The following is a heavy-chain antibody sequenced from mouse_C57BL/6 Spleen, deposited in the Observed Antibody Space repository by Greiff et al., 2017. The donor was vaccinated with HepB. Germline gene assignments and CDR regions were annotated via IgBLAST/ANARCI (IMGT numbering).Heavy chain of an antibody. Sequence: QVQLQQPGAELVRPGSSVKLSCKASGYTFTSYWMHWVKQRPIQGLEWIGNIDPSDSETHYNQKFKDKATLTVDKSSSTAYMQLSSLTSEDSAVYYCARGWGSRYAMDYWGQGTSVTVSS. V-gene: IGHV1-52*01. CDR3: ARGWGSRYAMDY. J-gene: IGHJ4*01. CDR1: GYTFTSYW. D-gene: IGHD2-3*01. CDR2: IDPSDSET.